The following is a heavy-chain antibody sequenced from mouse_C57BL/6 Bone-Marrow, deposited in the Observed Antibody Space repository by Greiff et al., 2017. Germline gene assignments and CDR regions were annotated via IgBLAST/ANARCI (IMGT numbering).Heavy chain of an antibody. CDR2: ISNGGGST. Sequence: EVKLMESGGGLVQPGGSLKLSCAASGFTFSDYYMYWVRQTPEKRLEWVAYISNGGGSTYYPDPVKGRFTISRDNAKNTLYLQLSRLKSEDTAMYYCARHLTGTYYLDYWGQGTTLTVSS. J-gene: IGHJ2*01. V-gene: IGHV5-12*01. CDR1: GFTFSDYY. CDR3: ARHLTGTYYLDY. D-gene: IGHD4-1*01.